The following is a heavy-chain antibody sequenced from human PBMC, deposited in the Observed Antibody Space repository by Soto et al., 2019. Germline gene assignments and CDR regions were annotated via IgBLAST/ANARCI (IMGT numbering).Heavy chain of an antibody. CDR3: TRSDYYYDSGVSYYYHGMDV. Sequence: LRLSCTVSGFTFGDYSMSWFRQAPWKGLEWVGFIRSKAYGGTTEYAASVKGRFTISRDDSKSIAYLQMNSLKTEDTAVYYCTRSDYYYDSGVSYYYHGMDVWGQGTTVTVSS. CDR1: GFTFGDYS. D-gene: IGHD3-22*01. V-gene: IGHV3-49*03. J-gene: IGHJ6*02. CDR2: IRSKAYGGTT.